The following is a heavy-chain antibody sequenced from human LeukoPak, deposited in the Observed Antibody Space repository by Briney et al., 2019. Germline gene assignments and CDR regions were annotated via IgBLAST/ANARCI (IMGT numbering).Heavy chain of an antibody. J-gene: IGHJ4*02. D-gene: IGHD3-10*01. Sequence: GGSLRLSCAASGFTFSSYEMNWVRQGPGKGLEWVSYISRRSNTIYLADSVKGRFTISRDNAKNSLYLQMNSLRAEDTAVYYCAKDFYGSGRTYFDYWGQGTLVTVSS. CDR2: ISRRSNTI. CDR1: GFTFSSYE. V-gene: IGHV3-48*03. CDR3: AKDFYGSGRTYFDY.